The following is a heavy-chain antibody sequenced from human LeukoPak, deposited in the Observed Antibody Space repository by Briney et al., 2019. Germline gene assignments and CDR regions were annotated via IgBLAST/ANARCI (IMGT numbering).Heavy chain of an antibody. V-gene: IGHV3-21*01. CDR2: ISSSSSYI. J-gene: IGHJ4*02. CDR3: AREGYSSGTYFDY. Sequence: PGGSLRLSCAASGFTFSSYSMNWVRQAPGKGLEWASSISSSSSYIYYADSVKGRFTISRDNAKNSLYLQMNSLRAEDTAVYYCAREGYSSGTYFDYWGQGTLVTVSS. CDR1: GFTFSSYS. D-gene: IGHD6-19*01.